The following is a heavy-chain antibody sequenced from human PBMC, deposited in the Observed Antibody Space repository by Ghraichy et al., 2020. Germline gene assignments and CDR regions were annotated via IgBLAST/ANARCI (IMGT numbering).Heavy chain of an antibody. V-gene: IGHV3-43*01. CDR1: GFTFDDYT. CDR3: AKEFTRDYVYYFDD. J-gene: IGHJ4*02. D-gene: IGHD3-16*01. Sequence: GESLNISCAASGFTFDDYTMHWVRQAPGKGLEWVSLISWDGGSTYYADSVQGRFTISRDNSKNSLYLQMNSLITEDTALYYCAKEFTRDYVYYFDDWGQGTLVTVSS. CDR2: ISWDGGST.